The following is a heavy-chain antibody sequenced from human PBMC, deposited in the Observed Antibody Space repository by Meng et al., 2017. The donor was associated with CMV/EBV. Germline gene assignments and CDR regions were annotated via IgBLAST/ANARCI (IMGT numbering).Heavy chain of an antibody. V-gene: IGHV3-9*01. Sequence: GGSLRLSCAASGFTFDDYAMHWVRQAPGKGLEWVSGISWNSGSIGYADSVKGRFTISRDNAKNSLYLQMNSLRAEDTALYYSAKDPGLKILVYAFDIWGQGTMVTVSS. CDR2: ISWNSGSI. CDR3: AKDPGLKILVYAFDI. CDR1: GFTFDDYA. J-gene: IGHJ3*02. D-gene: IGHD6-13*01.